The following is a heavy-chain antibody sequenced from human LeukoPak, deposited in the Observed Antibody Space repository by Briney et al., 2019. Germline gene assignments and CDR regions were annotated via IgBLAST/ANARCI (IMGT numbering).Heavy chain of an antibody. CDR1: GFTFSSYS. CDR3: ASRRTYSDYYHYYGMDV. V-gene: IGHV3-21*01. D-gene: IGHD4-17*01. J-gene: IGHJ6*02. CDR2: ISSSSYI. Sequence: PGGSLRLSCAASGFTFSSYSMNWVRQAPGKGLEWVSSISSSSYIYYADSVEGRFTISRDNAKNSLYLQMNSLRVEDTAVYYCASRRTYSDYYHYYGMDVWGQGTTVTVSS.